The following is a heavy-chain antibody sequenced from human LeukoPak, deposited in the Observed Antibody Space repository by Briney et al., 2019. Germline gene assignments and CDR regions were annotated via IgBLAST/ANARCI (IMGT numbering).Heavy chain of an antibody. CDR2: IYHSGST. Sequence: SETLSLTCAVSGGSISSGGYSWSWIRQPPGKGLEWIGYIYHSGSTYYNPSPKSRVTISVDRSKNQFSLKLSSVTAADTAVYYCAGRGYSYGYNYWGQGTLVTVSS. D-gene: IGHD5-18*01. CDR1: GGSISSGGYS. J-gene: IGHJ4*02. CDR3: AGRGYSYGYNY. V-gene: IGHV4-30-2*01.